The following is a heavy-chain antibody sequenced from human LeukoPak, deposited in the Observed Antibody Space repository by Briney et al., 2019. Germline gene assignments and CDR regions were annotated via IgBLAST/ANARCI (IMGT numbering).Heavy chain of an antibody. Sequence: ASVKVSCKASGYTFTGYYIHWVRQAPGQGLEWMGWINPNGGTNYVQKFQGRVTMTRDTSISTAYMELSGLKSDDTAVYYCARGHVGSGWSYRFDPWGQGTLVTVSS. D-gene: IGHD6-19*01. V-gene: IGHV1-2*02. CDR3: ARGHVGSGWSYRFDP. CDR1: GYTFTGYY. CDR2: INPNGGT. J-gene: IGHJ5*02.